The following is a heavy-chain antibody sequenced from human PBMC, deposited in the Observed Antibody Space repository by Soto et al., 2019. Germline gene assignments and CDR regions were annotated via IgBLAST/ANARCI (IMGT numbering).Heavy chain of an antibody. D-gene: IGHD3-3*01. V-gene: IGHV4-39*01. CDR1: GGSISSSSYY. J-gene: IGHJ6*03. CDR2: IYYSGST. Sequence: QLQLRESGPGLVKPSETLSLTCTVSGGSISSSSYYWGWIRQPPGKGLEWIGSIYYSGSTYYNPSLKSRVTISVDTSKNQFSLKLSSVTAADTAVYYCARQGRDYDFWSGYLSYYYYYYMDVWGKGTTVTVSS. CDR3: ARQGRDYDFWSGYLSYYYYYYMDV.